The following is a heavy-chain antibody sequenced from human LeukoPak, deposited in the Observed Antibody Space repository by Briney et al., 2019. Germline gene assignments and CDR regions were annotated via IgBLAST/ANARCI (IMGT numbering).Heavy chain of an antibody. V-gene: IGHV5-51*01. Sequence: GESLKISCKGSGYSFTSYWIGWVRQMPGKGLEWMGIIYPGDSDTRYSPSFQGQVTISADKSISTAYLQWSSLKASDTAMYYCARHVGLGWSHDAFDIWGQGTMVTVSS. CDR1: GYSFTSYW. D-gene: IGHD2-21*01. J-gene: IGHJ3*02. CDR2: IYPGDSDT. CDR3: ARHVGLGWSHDAFDI.